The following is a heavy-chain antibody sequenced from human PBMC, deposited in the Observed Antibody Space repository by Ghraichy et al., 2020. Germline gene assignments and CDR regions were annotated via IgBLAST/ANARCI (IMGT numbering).Heavy chain of an antibody. CDR3: ARAYQSGCFDY. D-gene: IGHD6-19*01. J-gene: IGHJ4*02. V-gene: IGHV4-59*01. CDR2: IHHTGSN. Sequence: SQTLSLTCIVSGGSMRNYYWSWIRQPPGKGLEWIGYIHHTGSNTYNPSLKRRVTMSVDTSKNRFSLNLRSVTAADTAVDYCARAYQSGCFDYWGQGNLVIISS. CDR1: GGSMRNYY.